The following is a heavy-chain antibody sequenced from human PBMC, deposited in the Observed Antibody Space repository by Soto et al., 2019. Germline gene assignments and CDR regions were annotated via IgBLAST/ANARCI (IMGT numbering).Heavy chain of an antibody. D-gene: IGHD5-18*01. J-gene: IGHJ4*02. CDR2: THYSGST. V-gene: IGHV4-31*03. CDR3: ARVDTSMVNYFDH. CDR1: GASISSGSYF. Sequence: QVQLQESGPGLVKPSQTLSVTCTVSGASISSGSYFWSWIRQHPGKGLEWIGYTHYSGSTFYNPSIKSRLTISADTSKNQVSLTLKSVTAADTAVYFCARVDTSMVNYFDHWGQGILVAVSS.